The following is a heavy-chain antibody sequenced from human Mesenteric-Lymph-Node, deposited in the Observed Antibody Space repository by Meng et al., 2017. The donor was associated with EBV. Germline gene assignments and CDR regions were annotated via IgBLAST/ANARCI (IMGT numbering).Heavy chain of an antibody. D-gene: IGHD2-8*01. CDR1: GFTFSNYW. CDR2: ISSDGRTT. Sequence: VQPVDAGGGLVPPGGSSGFFCSGSGFTFSNYWMYWVRPVPEKGLVRVSYISSDGRTTIYADSVKGPFTISRDNAKNTLYLQMNNLRADDTAVYYCARANEVRAFDYWGQGTLVTVSS. J-gene: IGHJ4*02. CDR3: ARANEVRAFDY. V-gene: IGHV3-74*01.